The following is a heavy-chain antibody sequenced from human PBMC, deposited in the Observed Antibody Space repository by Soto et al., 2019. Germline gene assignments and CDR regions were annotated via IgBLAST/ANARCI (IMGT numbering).Heavy chain of an antibody. J-gene: IGHJ4*02. CDR2: ISSEGAST. Sequence: GGSLRLSCAASGFTFNTYTINWVRQAPGKGLEYVASISSEGASTYYPDSVKGRFIISRDNSKNTLYLQMSSLRAEDTAVYYCVKDRYVDYWGQGILVTVSS. V-gene: IGHV3-64D*06. CDR1: GFTFNTYT. CDR3: VKDRYVDY.